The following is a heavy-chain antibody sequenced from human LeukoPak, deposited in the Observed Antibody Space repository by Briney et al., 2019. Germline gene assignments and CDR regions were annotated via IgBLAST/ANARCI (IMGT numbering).Heavy chain of an antibody. Sequence: SVTVSCKSSGATFSRSAISWVRQAPGQGLGWMGGIIPLFDTANYAQRFQGRVTITAEESTTTAYMALSSLRSEDTAVYYCAKLGLGEHEVSSYFYATQSPGVDIWGQGTMVIVSS. CDR2: IIPLFDTA. V-gene: IGHV1-69*13. D-gene: IGHD3-22*01. CDR1: GATFSRSA. CDR3: AKLGLGEHEVSSYFYATQSPGVDI. J-gene: IGHJ3*02.